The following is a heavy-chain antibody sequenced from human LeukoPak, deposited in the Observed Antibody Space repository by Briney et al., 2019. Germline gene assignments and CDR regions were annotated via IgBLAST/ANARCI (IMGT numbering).Heavy chain of an antibody. CDR2: IKQDGSEK. V-gene: IGHV3-7*04. CDR1: GFIFNNYW. CDR3: ARAGRWDTSIDY. J-gene: IGHJ4*02. Sequence: GGSRRLSCAASGFIFNNYWMTWARQAPGKGLEWVAHIKQDGSEKNYVDSVKGRFTISRDNAKNSLYLQMNSLRAEDSAVYYCARAGRWDTSIDYWGQGTLVTVSS. D-gene: IGHD3-10*01.